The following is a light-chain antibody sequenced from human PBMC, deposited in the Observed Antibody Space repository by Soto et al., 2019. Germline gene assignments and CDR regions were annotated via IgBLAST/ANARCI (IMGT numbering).Light chain of an antibody. J-gene: IGKJ1*01. CDR1: QSVSSNY. CDR3: QQYGSSPWT. CDR2: GAS. V-gene: IGKV3-20*01. Sequence: EIVLTQSPGTLSLSPWERASLSCRASQSVSSNYLAWYQQKSGQAPRLLIYGASSRATGIPDRFSGSGSGTDFTLTISRLEPEDFAVYYCQQYGSSPWTFGQGTKVDIK.